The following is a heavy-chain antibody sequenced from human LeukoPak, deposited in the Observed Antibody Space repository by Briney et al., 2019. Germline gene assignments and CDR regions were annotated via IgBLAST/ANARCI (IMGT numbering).Heavy chain of an antibody. V-gene: IGHV3-74*01. CDR1: GVTFSSHS. Sequence: GGSLRLSCAASGVTFSSHSMHWVRQAPGKGLVWVSGISNDGTSTTYADSVKGRFTISRDNAKSTLYLQMHSLRAEDTAVYSCARGWFGPDSCGQGTLVTVSS. D-gene: IGHD3-10*01. CDR3: ARGWFGPDS. J-gene: IGHJ5*01. CDR2: ISNDGTST.